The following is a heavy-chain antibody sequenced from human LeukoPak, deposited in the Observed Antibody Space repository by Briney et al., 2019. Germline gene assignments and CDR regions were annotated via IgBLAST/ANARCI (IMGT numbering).Heavy chain of an antibody. V-gene: IGHV3-33*06. CDR1: GFTFRNYG. D-gene: IGHD5-18*01. J-gene: IGHJ4*02. CDR2: IWYDGSNK. CDR3: AKDRDTAMEIDY. Sequence: PGRSLRLSCAASGFTFRNYGMHWVRQAPGKGLEGVAVIWYDGSNKYYADSVKGRFTISRDNSKNTLYLQMKSLRAEDTAVYYCAKDRDTAMEIDYWGQGTLVTVSS.